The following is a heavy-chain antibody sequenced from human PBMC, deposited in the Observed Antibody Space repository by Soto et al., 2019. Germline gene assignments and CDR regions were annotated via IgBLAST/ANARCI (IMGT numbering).Heavy chain of an antibody. CDR3: ATDDPTYYDFWSGPPMDV. D-gene: IGHD3-3*01. CDR2: FDPEDGET. V-gene: IGHV1-24*01. J-gene: IGHJ6*02. Sequence: GASVKVSCKVSGYTLTELSMHWVRPAPGKRLEWMGGFDPEDGETIYAQKFQGRVTMTEDTSADTAYMELSSLRSEDTAVYYCATDDPTYYDFWSGPPMDVWGQGTTVTVSS. CDR1: GYTLTELS.